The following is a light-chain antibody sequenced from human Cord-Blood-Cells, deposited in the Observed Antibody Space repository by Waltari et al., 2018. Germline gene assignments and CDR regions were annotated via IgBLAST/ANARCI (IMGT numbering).Light chain of an antibody. V-gene: IGKV1-33*01. J-gene: IGKJ4*01. CDR3: QQYDNLPPLT. CDR1: QDISNY. Sequence: DIQMTQSPSSLSASVGDRVTITCQASQDISNYLNWYQQKPGKAPKLLIYDASNVETGVPSRYRGSGSGTDFTFTISSLQPEDIATYYCQQYDNLPPLTFGGGTKVEIK. CDR2: DAS.